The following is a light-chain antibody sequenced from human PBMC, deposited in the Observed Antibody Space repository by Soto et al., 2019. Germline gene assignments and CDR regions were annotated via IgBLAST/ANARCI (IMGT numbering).Light chain of an antibody. CDR3: QQYDNWPRT. J-gene: IGKJ1*01. Sequence: EVVMTQSPATLSVSPGEGVTLSCRANQGIGDTLAWYQHKPGQTPRLLIYDTSTRATGVPARFSGSRSGTEFTLTISSLQSGDSAVYYCQQYDNWPRTFGQGTKVDIK. CDR2: DTS. V-gene: IGKV3-15*01. CDR1: QGIGDT.